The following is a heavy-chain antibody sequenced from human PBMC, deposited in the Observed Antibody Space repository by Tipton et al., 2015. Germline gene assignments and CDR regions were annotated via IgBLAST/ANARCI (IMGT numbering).Heavy chain of an antibody. CDR1: GYTFTTYG. CDR2: ISAYNGNT. J-gene: IGHJ4*02. D-gene: IGHD3-10*01. V-gene: IGHV1-18*01. CDR3: ARDPRYYYGPGGLYYFDF. Sequence: QSGAEVKKPGASVKVSCKASGYTFTTYGISWVRQAPGQGLEWMEWISAYNGNTNYAQKLQGRVTMTTDTSTSTAYMELRSLRSDDTAVFFCARDPRYYYGPGGLYYFDFWGQGTLVTVSS.